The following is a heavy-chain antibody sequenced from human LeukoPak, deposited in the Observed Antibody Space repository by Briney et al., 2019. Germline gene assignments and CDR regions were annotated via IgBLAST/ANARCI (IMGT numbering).Heavy chain of an antibody. J-gene: IGHJ6*03. CDR1: GYTFTSYV. CDR2: ISAYNGNT. V-gene: IGHV1-18*01. D-gene: IGHD3-3*01. Sequence: ASVKVSRKASGYTFTSYVISWVRQPPGQGLDWMGRISAYNGNTNYAQRLQGRVTVTTDTSTSTAYMELRSLRSDDAAVYDCATADYDFWSGPSGYMDVWGKGTTVTVSS. CDR3: ATADYDFWSGPSGYMDV.